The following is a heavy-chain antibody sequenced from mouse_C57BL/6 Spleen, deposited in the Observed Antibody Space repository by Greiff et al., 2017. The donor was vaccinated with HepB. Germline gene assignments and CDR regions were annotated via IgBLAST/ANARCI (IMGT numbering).Heavy chain of an antibody. CDR1: GYTFTSYW. J-gene: IGHJ4*01. Sequence: QVQLQQPGAELVKPGASVRLSCKASGYTFTSYWMHWVKQRPGQGLEWIGMIHPNSGSTNYNEKFKSKATLTVDKSSSTAYMQLSSLTSEDSAVYYCARNYCSSYDYAMDYWGQGTSVTVSS. CDR3: ARNYCSSYDYAMDY. V-gene: IGHV1-64*01. D-gene: IGHD1-1*01. CDR2: IHPNSGST.